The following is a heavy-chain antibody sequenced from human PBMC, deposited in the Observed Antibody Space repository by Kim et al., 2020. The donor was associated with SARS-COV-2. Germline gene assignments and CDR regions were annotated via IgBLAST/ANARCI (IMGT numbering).Heavy chain of an antibody. J-gene: IGHJ4*02. Sequence: SETLSLTCTVSGGSISSYYWSWIRQPPGKGLEWIGYIYYSGSTNYNPSLKSRVTISVDTSKNQFSLKLSSVTAADTAVYYCARVDSKVRGVTPFDYWGQGTLVTVSS. CDR2: IYYSGST. CDR3: ARVDSKVRGVTPFDY. CDR1: GGSISSYY. D-gene: IGHD3-10*01. V-gene: IGHV4-59*13.